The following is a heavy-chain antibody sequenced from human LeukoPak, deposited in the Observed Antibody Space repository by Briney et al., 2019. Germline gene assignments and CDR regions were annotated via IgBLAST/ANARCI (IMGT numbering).Heavy chain of an antibody. CDR2: ISSNGGST. J-gene: IGHJ4*02. V-gene: IGHV3-64*01. Sequence: PGGSLRLSRAASGFTFSSYALHWVRQAPGKRLEYVSAISSNGGSTYYSSSVKGRFTISRDNSKNTLYLQMGSLRAEDMAVYYCARLNYYSDSSGYYHDFWGQGTLVTVSS. CDR3: ARLNYYSDSSGYYHDF. CDR1: GFTFSSYA. D-gene: IGHD3-22*01.